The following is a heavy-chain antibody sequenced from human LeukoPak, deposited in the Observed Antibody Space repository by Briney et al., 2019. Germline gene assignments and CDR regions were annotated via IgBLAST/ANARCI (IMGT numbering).Heavy chain of an antibody. D-gene: IGHD4-17*01. CDR3: ARDPSLNDDGDVNWFDP. Sequence: ASVKVSCKASGYTFTSYGISWVRQAPGQGLEWMGWISAYNGNTNYAQKLQGRVTMTTDTSTSTAYMELRSLRSDNTAVYYCARDPSLNDDGDVNWFDPWGQGTLVTVSS. J-gene: IGHJ5*02. V-gene: IGHV1-18*01. CDR2: ISAYNGNT. CDR1: GYTFTSYG.